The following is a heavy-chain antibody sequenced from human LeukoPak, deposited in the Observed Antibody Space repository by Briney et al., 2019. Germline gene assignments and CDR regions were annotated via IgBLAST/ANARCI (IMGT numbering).Heavy chain of an antibody. Sequence: PGGSLRLSCAASGFTFSSYSMNWVRQAPGKGLEWVSVIYSGGSIYHADSVKGRFTISRDNSKNTLYLQMNRLRAEDTAVYYCARVVMAGVKGYYFDYWGQGTLVTVSS. J-gene: IGHJ4*02. CDR1: GFTFSSYS. V-gene: IGHV3-53*01. CDR3: ARVVMAGVKGYYFDY. D-gene: IGHD3-10*01. CDR2: IYSGGSI.